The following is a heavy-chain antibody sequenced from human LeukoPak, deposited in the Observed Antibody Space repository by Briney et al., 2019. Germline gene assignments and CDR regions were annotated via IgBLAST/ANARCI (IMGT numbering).Heavy chain of an antibody. V-gene: IGHV3-53*01. CDR3: ARELRDAFDM. D-gene: IGHD2-21*01. CDR2: LDSGGAT. J-gene: IGHJ3*02. CDR1: GFSVRGHY. Sequence: GGSLRLSCAASGFSVRGHYMGWVRQAPQKGLEYVSALDSGGATHYADSVKGRFSISRDNFRNTLSLQMNSLRVDDTAVYYCARELRDAFDMWGQGTRVTVS.